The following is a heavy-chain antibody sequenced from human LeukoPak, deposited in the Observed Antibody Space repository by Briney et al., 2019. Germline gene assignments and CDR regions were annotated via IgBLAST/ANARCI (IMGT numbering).Heavy chain of an antibody. J-gene: IGHJ6*02. CDR2: LYSGGSA. CDR1: GFTVSNNY. D-gene: IGHD3-16*02. CDR3: ARYRNYHYGMDV. Sequence: GGSLRLSCAASGFTVSNNYMSWVRQAPGKGLEWVSVLYSGGSAYYADSVKGRFTSSRDNSKNTLYLQVNSLRAEDTAVYYCARYRNYHYGMDVWGQGTTVTVS. V-gene: IGHV3-53*05.